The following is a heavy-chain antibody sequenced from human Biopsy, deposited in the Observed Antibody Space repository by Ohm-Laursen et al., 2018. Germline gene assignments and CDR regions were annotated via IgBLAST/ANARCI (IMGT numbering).Heavy chain of an antibody. CDR3: ARGSNDFGGLYFPR. CDR2: ISYTGYT. Sequence: SETLSLTCIVSGGSFTGHYWSWIRQPPGKGLEWIGHISYTGYTSYNASLKGRVTISVGTSRNHFSLRLSSLTAADTAVYYCARGSNDFGGLYFPRWGQGTLLTVSS. J-gene: IGHJ4*02. CDR1: GGSFTGHY. D-gene: IGHD4-23*01. V-gene: IGHV4-59*11.